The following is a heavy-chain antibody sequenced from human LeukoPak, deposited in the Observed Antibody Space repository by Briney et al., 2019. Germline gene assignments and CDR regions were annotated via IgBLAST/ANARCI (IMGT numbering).Heavy chain of an antibody. J-gene: IGHJ4*02. CDR1: GGSFSGYY. V-gene: IGHV4-34*01. CDR2: INHSGST. CDR3: ARVWDDFWSVDY. D-gene: IGHD3-3*01. Sequence: PSETLSLTCAVYGGSFSGYYWSWNRQPPGKGLEWIGEINHSGSTNYNPSLKSRVTISVDTSKNQFSLKLSSVTAADTAVYHCARVWDDFWSVDYWGQGTLVTVSS.